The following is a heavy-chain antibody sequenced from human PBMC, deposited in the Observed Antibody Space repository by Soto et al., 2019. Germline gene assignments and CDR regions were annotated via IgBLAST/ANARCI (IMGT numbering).Heavy chain of an antibody. J-gene: IGHJ6*02. V-gene: IGHV3-30*18. CDR1: GFTFSSYG. Sequence: GGSLRLSCAASGFTFSSYGMHWVRQAPGKGLEWVAVISYDGSNKYFADSVKGRFTISRDKSNNMLYLQMNGLRGDDTAVYYCAKNKRYCTSTTCPPYYGMDVWGQGTTVTVSS. CDR3: AKNKRYCTSTTCPPYYGMDV. CDR2: ISYDGSNK. D-gene: IGHD2-2*01.